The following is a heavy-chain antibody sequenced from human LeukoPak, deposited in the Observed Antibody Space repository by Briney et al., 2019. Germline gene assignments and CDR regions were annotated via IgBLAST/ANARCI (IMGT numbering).Heavy chain of an antibody. Sequence: PGGSLRLSCAASGFTFSNYSMNWVRQAPGKGLEWVSSISSSSSYIYYADSVKGRFTISRDNAKNSLYLQMNSLRAEDTAVYYCARDQITGTTAPDAFDIWGQGTMVTVSS. CDR3: ARDQITGTTAPDAFDI. CDR1: GFTFSNYS. V-gene: IGHV3-21*01. CDR2: ISSSSSYI. D-gene: IGHD1-7*01. J-gene: IGHJ3*02.